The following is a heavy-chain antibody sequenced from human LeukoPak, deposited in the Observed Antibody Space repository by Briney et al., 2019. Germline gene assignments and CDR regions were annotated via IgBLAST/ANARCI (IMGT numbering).Heavy chain of an antibody. CDR1: GFTFNNAW. V-gene: IGHV3-15*01. J-gene: IGHJ4*02. CDR3: TTWSAAYRAH. Sequence: PGGSLRLSCAASGFTFNNAWMSWVRQTPGKGLEWVGRIKSKSDGGTIDYAAPVDGRFTISRDDSKNTLYLQMNSLKTEDTAVYYCTTWSAAYRAHCGQGTLVTVSS. D-gene: IGHD2-15*01. CDR2: IKSKSDGGTI.